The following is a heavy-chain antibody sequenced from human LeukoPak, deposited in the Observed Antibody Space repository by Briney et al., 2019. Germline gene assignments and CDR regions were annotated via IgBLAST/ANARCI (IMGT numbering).Heavy chain of an antibody. CDR3: ARDSFPYYDFWSGYPWFDP. CDR1: GFTFSSYW. J-gene: IGHJ5*02. Sequence: GGSLRLSCAASGFTFSSYWMHWVRHAPGKGLVWVSRINSDGSSTSYADSVKGRFTISRDNAKNTLCLQMNSLRAEDTAVYYCARDSFPYYDFWSGYPWFDPWGQGTLVTVSS. CDR2: INSDGSST. V-gene: IGHV3-74*01. D-gene: IGHD3-3*01.